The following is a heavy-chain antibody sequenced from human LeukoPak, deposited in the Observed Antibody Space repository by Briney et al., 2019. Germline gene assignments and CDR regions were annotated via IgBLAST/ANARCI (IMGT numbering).Heavy chain of an antibody. CDR1: GFTFSSNA. CDR2: ISGSGGST. CDR3: ANWIGSSSRDY. V-gene: IGHV3-23*01. D-gene: IGHD6-6*01. Sequence: GGSPRLSCAASGFTFSSNAMRWVRQAPGKGLEWVSVISGSGGSTDYADSVKGRFTISRDNAKSTLYLQMNSLRAEDTAVYYCANWIGSSSRDYWGQGTLVTVPS. J-gene: IGHJ4*02.